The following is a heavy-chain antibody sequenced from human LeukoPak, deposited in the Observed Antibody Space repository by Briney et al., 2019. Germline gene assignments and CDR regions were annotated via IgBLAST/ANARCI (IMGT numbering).Heavy chain of an antibody. Sequence: GGSLRLSCAASGFTVSSNYMSWVRQAPGKGLEWVASINQDESAKYYVDSVRGRFTTSRDNAKNSLYLQMNSLRAEDTAVYYCARLYGAVTIFDYWGQGTLVTVSS. J-gene: IGHJ4*02. CDR1: GFTVSSNY. D-gene: IGHD4-17*01. CDR2: INQDESAK. V-gene: IGHV3-7*01. CDR3: ARLYGAVTIFDY.